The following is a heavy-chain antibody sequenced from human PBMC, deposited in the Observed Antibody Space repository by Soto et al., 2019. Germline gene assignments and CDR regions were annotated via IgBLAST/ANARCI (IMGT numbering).Heavy chain of an antibody. V-gene: IGHV4-34*01. CDR3: ARGYDTALAPIF. Sequence: TSETLSLTCAVYGGSFSSYHWSWIRQTPGKGLEWIGEINHLTTTNYNPSLKSRVIISLDTPKNQFSLKLSSVTAADTAVSYCARGYDTALAPIFWGQGILVTVYS. CDR1: GGSFSSYH. CDR2: INHLTTT. J-gene: IGHJ4*02. D-gene: IGHD5-18*01.